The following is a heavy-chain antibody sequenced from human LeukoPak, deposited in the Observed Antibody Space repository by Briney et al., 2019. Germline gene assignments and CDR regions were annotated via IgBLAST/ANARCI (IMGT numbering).Heavy chain of an antibody. Sequence: ASVKVSCKASGYTFTSYAMHWVRQAPGERLEWMGWINTGNGDTKYSQKFQGRVTITRDTYARIVHMELSSLRYEDTSVYYCARGWAPRGWEFDHWGQGTQVTVSS. V-gene: IGHV1-3*04. CDR2: INTGNGDT. CDR1: GYTFTSYA. D-gene: IGHD1-26*01. CDR3: ARGWAPRGWEFDH. J-gene: IGHJ4*02.